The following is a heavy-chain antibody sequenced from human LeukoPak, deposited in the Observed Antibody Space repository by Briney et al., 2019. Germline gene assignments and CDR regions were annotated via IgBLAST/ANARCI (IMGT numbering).Heavy chain of an antibody. CDR2: ISNSGST. CDR3: GRDALVGYFSYYYMDV. D-gene: IGHD2-15*01. J-gene: IGHJ6*03. CDR1: GGSISSHY. Sequence: SETLSLTCTVSGGSISSHYWTWIRQSPVKGLEWIGDISNSGSTSYNPSLKSRVTITIDTSKNQFSLKLSSVTAADTAVYYCGRDALVGYFSYYYMDVWGKGTTVTVSS. V-gene: IGHV4-59*11.